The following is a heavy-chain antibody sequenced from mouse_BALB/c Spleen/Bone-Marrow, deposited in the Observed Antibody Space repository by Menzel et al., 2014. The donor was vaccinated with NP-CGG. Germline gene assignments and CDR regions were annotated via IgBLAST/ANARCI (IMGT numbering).Heavy chain of an antibody. V-gene: IGHV1S135*01. CDR3: AREDNWYFDV. CDR2: IDPYNGGT. J-gene: IGHJ1*01. CDR1: GYAFTSYN. Sequence: EVKLQESGPELVKPGASVKVSCKASGYAFTSYNMYWVKQSHGKSLEWIGYIDPYNGGTSYNQKFKGKATLTVDESSSTAYMHLNSLTSEDSAVYYCAREDNWYFDVWGAGTTVTVSS.